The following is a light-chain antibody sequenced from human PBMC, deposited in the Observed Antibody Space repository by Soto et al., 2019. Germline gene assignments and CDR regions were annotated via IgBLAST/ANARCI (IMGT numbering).Light chain of an antibody. J-gene: IGKJ2*01. CDR3: QQYGGSPPYT. V-gene: IGKV3-20*01. CDR1: QSISSSY. CDR2: GAS. Sequence: EIVLTQSPGTLSLSPGERATLSCRASQSISSSYLAWYQQKPGQAPRLLIYGASSRATGIPDRFSGSASGTDFTLTISRLEPEDFAVYSCQQYGGSPPYTFGQGTKLEIK.